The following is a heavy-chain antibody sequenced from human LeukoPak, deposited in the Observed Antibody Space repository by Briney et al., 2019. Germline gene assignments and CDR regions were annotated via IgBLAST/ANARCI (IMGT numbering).Heavy chain of an antibody. D-gene: IGHD6-19*01. J-gene: IGHJ4*02. CDR2: IRSKADTYAT. CDR1: GFTFSSYA. V-gene: IGHV3-73*01. CDR3: TREYSSGWPFDF. Sequence: GGSLRLSCAASGFTFSSYAMSWVRQATGKGLEWVGRIRSKADTYATTYGASLKGRFTISRDDSRNRAYLQMSSLRTEDTAVYYCTREYSSGWPFDFWGQGTLVTVSS.